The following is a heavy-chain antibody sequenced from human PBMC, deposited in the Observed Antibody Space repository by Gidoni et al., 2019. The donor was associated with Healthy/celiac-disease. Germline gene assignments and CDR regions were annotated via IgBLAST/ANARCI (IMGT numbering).Heavy chain of an antibody. CDR3: ARTDILTEGWSLDY. CDR2: ISYDGSNK. D-gene: IGHD3-9*01. CDR1: GFTFSSYA. J-gene: IGHJ4*02. Sequence: QVQLVETGGGVVQPGRCVRLTCAASGFTFSSYAMHWVRQAPGKGLEWVAVISYDGSNKYYADSVKGRFTISRDNSKNPLYLQMTSLRAEDTAVYYCARTDILTEGWSLDYWGQGTLVTVSS. V-gene: IGHV3-30-3*01.